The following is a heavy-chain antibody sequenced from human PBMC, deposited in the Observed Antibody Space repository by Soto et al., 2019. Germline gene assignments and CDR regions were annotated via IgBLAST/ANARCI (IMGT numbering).Heavy chain of an antibody. CDR3: AKQEPDWNDNVEY. CDR2: ISYDGTDE. CDR1: GFSFSSYG. J-gene: IGHJ4*02. Sequence: QVQLVESGGGVVQPGRSLRLSCAASGFSFSSYGMHWVRQAPGKGLEWVAMISYDGTDEYYADSVKGRFTISRDNSKNAGELKVNSLRAEDTGVYYCAKQEPDWNDNVEYWGQGTLVTVSS. D-gene: IGHD1-1*01. V-gene: IGHV3-30*18.